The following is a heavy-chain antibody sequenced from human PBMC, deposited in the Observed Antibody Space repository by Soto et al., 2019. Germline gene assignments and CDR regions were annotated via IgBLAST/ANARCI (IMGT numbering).Heavy chain of an antibody. CDR3: ARGRGDSSCYYLYYFDY. CDR1: GGSFSGYY. CDR2: INHSESN. V-gene: IGHV4-34*01. Sequence: SETLSLTCAVYGGSFSGYYWSWVRQPPGKGLEWIGEINHSESNNYNPSLKSRVTISVHTSKNQLSLNLSSVTAADTAVYYCARGRGDSSCYYLYYFDYWGQGTLVTVSS. J-gene: IGHJ4*02. D-gene: IGHD3-22*01.